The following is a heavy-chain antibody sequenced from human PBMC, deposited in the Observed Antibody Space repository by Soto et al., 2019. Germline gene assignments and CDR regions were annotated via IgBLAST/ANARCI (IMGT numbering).Heavy chain of an antibody. CDR3: ARDQGSSWAPSRFDY. V-gene: IGHV3-21*01. CDR2: ISSSSSYI. J-gene: IGHJ4*02. D-gene: IGHD6-13*01. Sequence: NPGGYLRLSCAASGFTFSSYSMNWVRQAPGKGLEWVSSISSSSSYIYYADSVKGRFTISRDNAKNSLYLQMNSLRAEDTAVYYCARDQGSSWAPSRFDYWGQGTLVTVSS. CDR1: GFTFSSYS.